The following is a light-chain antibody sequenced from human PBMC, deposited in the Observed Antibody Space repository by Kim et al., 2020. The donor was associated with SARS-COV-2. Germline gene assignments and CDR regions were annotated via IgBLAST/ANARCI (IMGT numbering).Light chain of an antibody. CDR1: RSGVGFYND. J-gene: IGLJ3*02. CDR2: DVN. CDR3: SALTTSSTWA. Sequence: QSALTQPASVSGSPGQSITISCSASRSGVGFYNDVSWYQQHPGEAPKLVIYDVNSRPSGVSDRFSGSKSGYTASLTIAGLQAEDKAHYYCSALTTSSTWAFGGGTQLTVL. V-gene: IGLV2-14*03.